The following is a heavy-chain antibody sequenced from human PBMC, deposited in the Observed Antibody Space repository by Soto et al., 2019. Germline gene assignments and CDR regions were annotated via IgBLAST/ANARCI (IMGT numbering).Heavy chain of an antibody. J-gene: IGHJ3*02. V-gene: IGHV3-13*01. D-gene: IGHD5-18*01. CDR3: ARPDSQLYDAFDI. Sequence: GGSLRLSCAASGFTFSSYAVHWVRQPTGKGLEWVSVIGSAGDTYYPGSVKGRFTISRENAKNSLYLQMNSLRAEDTAVYYCARPDSQLYDAFDIWGQGTMVTVSS. CDR1: GFTFSSYA. CDR2: IGSAGDT.